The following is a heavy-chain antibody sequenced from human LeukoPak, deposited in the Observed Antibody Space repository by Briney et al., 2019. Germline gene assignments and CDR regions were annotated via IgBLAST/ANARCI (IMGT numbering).Heavy chain of an antibody. Sequence: ASVKVSCKASGYTFTSYATHWVRQAPGQRLEWMGWINAGNGNTKYSQKFQGRVTITRDTSASTAYMELSSLRSEDTAVYYCAREGNDILTGYYDNWFDPWGQGTLVTVSS. D-gene: IGHD3-9*01. J-gene: IGHJ5*02. CDR1: GYTFTSYA. V-gene: IGHV1-3*01. CDR2: INAGNGNT. CDR3: AREGNDILTGYYDNWFDP.